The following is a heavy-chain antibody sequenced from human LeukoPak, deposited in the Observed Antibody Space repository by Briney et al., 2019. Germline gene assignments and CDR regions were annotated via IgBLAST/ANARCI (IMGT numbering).Heavy chain of an antibody. CDR1: GFTFSSYS. D-gene: IGHD3-3*01. CDR2: INHSGST. J-gene: IGHJ4*02. CDR3: ARARGRITIFGVVMFDY. Sequence: GSLRLSCAASGFTFSSYSMNWVRQAPGKGLEWIGEINHSGSTNYNPSLKSRVTISVDTSKNQFSLKLSSVTAADTAVYYCARARGRITIFGVVMFDYWGQGTLVTVSS. V-gene: IGHV4-34*01.